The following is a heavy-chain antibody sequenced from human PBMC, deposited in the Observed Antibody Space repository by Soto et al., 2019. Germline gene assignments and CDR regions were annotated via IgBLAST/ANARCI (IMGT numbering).Heavy chain of an antibody. V-gene: IGHV3-30*03. Sequence: PGGSLRLSCAASGFTFSSYAMHWVRQAPGKGLEWVAVISGDGRDKYHADSVKGRFTISRDNSKNTRYLQINSLRAEDTAVYYCARDPGLGYCSSTSCPYYFDYWGQGTLVTVSS. J-gene: IGHJ4*02. CDR2: ISGDGRDK. CDR1: GFTFSSYA. CDR3: ARDPGLGYCSSTSCPYYFDY. D-gene: IGHD2-2*01.